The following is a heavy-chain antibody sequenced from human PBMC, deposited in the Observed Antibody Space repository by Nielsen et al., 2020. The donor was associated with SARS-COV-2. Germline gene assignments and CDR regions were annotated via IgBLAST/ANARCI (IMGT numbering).Heavy chain of an antibody. CDR3: AKRSGYTSGWYGDY. CDR2: ISGSGGST. CDR1: GFTLSSYW. D-gene: IGHD6-19*01. V-gene: IGHV3-23*01. J-gene: IGHJ4*02. Sequence: GESPKISCEVSGFTLSSYWMSWVRQAPGKGLEWVSAISGSGGSTYYAESVKGRFTISRHNSKNTLYLQMNSLRAEDTAVYYCAKRSGYTSGWYGDYWGQGTLVTVSS.